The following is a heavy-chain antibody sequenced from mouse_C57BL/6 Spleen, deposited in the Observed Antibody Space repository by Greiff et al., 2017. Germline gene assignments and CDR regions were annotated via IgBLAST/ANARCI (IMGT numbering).Heavy chain of an antibody. J-gene: IGHJ2*01. CDR3: ARYIRAYFDY. V-gene: IGHV7-3*01. D-gene: IGHD3-3*01. Sequence: EVKVVESGGGLVQPGGPLSLSCAASGFTFTDYYMSWVRQPPGKALEWLGFIRNKANGYTTEYSASVKGRFTISRDNSQSILYLQMNALRAEDSATYYCARYIRAYFDYWGQGTTLTVSS. CDR1: GFTFTDYY. CDR2: IRNKANGYTT.